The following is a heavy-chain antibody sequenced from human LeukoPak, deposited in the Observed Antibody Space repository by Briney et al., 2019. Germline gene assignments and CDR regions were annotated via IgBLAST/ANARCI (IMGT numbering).Heavy chain of an antibody. CDR3: ARASRWNQIHYYYGMDV. CDR1: GGSISSYY. Sequence: SETLSLTCTVSGGSISSYYWSWIRQPPGKGLEWIGYIYYSGSTNYNPSLKSRVTISVDTSKNQFSLKLSSVTAADTAVYYCARASRWNQIHYYYGMDVWGQGTTVTVSS. V-gene: IGHV4-59*01. D-gene: IGHD1-1*01. J-gene: IGHJ6*02. CDR2: IYYSGST.